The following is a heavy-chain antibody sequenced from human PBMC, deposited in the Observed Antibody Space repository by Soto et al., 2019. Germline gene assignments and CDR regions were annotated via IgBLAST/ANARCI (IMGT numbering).Heavy chain of an antibody. Sequence: GASVKVSCEASGGAFSSCAISWVRQAPGQGLEWMGGIIPIFGTANYAQKFQGRVTITADESTSTAYMELSSLRSEDTAVYYCARDSGDYVYYGMDVWGQGTTVTVSS. J-gene: IGHJ6*02. CDR1: GGAFSSCA. D-gene: IGHD4-17*01. CDR2: IIPIFGTA. CDR3: ARDSGDYVYYGMDV. V-gene: IGHV1-69*13.